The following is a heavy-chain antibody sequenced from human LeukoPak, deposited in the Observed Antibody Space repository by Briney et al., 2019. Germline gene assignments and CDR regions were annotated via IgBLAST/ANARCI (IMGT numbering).Heavy chain of an antibody. CDR3: ARSQNYYGSGDY. V-gene: IGHV4-61*03. J-gene: IGHJ4*02. CDR2: IYYTGKT. CDR1: GGSVSSGGYY. Sequence: SETLSLTCTVSGGSVSSGGYYWSWLRQPPGKALEWIGYIYYTGKTYYNPSLEGRVTILVDTSRNHFSVKLSSVTAADTAVYYCARSQNYYGSGDYWSQGTLVTVSS. D-gene: IGHD3-10*01.